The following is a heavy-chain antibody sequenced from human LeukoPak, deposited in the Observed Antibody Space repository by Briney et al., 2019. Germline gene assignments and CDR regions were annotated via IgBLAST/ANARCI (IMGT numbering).Heavy chain of an antibody. Sequence: SETLSLTCTVSGGSISSYYWSWIRQPPEKGLEWIGYIYYSGSTNYNPSLKSRVTISVDTSKNQFSLKLSSVTAADTAVYYCARDLYDAFDIWGQGTMVTVSS. CDR3: ARDLYDAFDI. J-gene: IGHJ3*02. CDR1: GGSISSYY. CDR2: IYYSGST. V-gene: IGHV4-59*01.